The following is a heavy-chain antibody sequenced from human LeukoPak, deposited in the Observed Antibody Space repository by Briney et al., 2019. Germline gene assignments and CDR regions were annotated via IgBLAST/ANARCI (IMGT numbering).Heavy chain of an antibody. J-gene: IGHJ3*02. CDR3: ARSIAVAGNDAFDI. Sequence: SETVSLTCTVSGGSINSYYWSWIRQPPGKGLEWIGYIYYSGSTNYNPSLKSRVTISVDTSKNQFSLKLTSVTATDTAVYYCARSIAVAGNDAFDIWGRGTMVTVSS. D-gene: IGHD6-19*01. CDR2: IYYSGST. CDR1: GGSINSYY. V-gene: IGHV4-59*01.